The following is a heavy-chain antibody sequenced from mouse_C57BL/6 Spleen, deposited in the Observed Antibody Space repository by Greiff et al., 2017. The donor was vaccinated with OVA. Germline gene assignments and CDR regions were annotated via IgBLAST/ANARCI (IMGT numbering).Heavy chain of an antibody. CDR1: GYAFSSSW. D-gene: IGHD2-1*01. CDR2: IYPGDGDT. CDR3: ARDGNYGFAY. J-gene: IGHJ3*01. Sequence: QVQLQQSGPELVKPGASVKISCKASGYAFSSSWMNWVKQRPGTGLEWIGRIYPGDGDTNYNGKFKGKATLTADKSSSTAYMQLSSLTSEDSAVYFCARDGNYGFAYWGQGTLVTVSA. V-gene: IGHV1-82*01.